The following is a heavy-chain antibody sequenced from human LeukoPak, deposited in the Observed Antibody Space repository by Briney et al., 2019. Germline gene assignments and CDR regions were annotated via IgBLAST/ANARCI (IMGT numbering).Heavy chain of an antibody. CDR2: IKSKTDGGTT. D-gene: IGHD2-15*01. J-gene: IGHJ4*02. CDR3: TTIRYCSGGSCKDY. CDR1: GFTFSNAW. V-gene: IGHV3-15*01. Sequence: GGSLRLSCAASGFTFSNAWMSWVRQAPGKGLGWVGRIKSKTDGGTTDYAAPVKGRFTISRDDSKNTLYLQMNSLKTEDTGVYYCTTIRYCSGGSCKDYWGQGTLVTVSS.